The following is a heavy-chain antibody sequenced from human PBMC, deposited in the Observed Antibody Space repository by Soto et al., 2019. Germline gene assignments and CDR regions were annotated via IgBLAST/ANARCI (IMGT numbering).Heavy chain of an antibody. Sequence: QVQLVQSGAEVKKPGASVKVSCKSSGHTFTSYYMHWVRQAPGQGLEWMGIIYPSGTVTKYAQELQGRVTMTRDTSTSTVYMELSSLRSEDTAMYFCARDLGAEGFDYWGQGTLVTVSS. V-gene: IGHV1-46*01. CDR3: ARDLGAEGFDY. CDR2: IYPSGTVT. D-gene: IGHD1-26*01. J-gene: IGHJ4*02. CDR1: GHTFTSYY.